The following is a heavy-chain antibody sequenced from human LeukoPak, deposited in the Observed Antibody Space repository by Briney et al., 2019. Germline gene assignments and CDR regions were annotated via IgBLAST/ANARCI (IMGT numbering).Heavy chain of an antibody. D-gene: IGHD3-3*01. CDR2: IGTAGDT. V-gene: IGHV3-13*01. CDR1: GFTFSSYD. CDR3: ARGRSRDFWSGYSGTYYYYYYGMDV. J-gene: IGHJ6*02. Sequence: GGSLRLSCAASGFTFSSYDMHWVRQATGKGLEWVSAIGTAGDTYYPGSVKGRFTISRENAKNSLYLQTNSLRAGDTAVYYCARGRSRDFWSGYSGTYYYYYYGMDVWGQGTTVTVSS.